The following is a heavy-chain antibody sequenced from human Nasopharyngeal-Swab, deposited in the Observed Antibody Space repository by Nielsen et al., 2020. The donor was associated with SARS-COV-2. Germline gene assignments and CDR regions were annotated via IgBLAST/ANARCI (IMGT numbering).Heavy chain of an antibody. D-gene: IGHD6-19*01. J-gene: IGHJ4*02. CDR2: INAGKGNT. CDR1: GYTLSNYA. CDR3: ARVPAVAASRIDY. V-gene: IGHV1-3*01. Sequence: ASAKVSCKASGYTLSNYAMYWVLQAPGQMPEFMGWINAGKGNTIYSQRFQGRVRISRDTSADTAYMELSRLRSADTAVYYCARVPAVAASRIDYWGQGTLVTVSS.